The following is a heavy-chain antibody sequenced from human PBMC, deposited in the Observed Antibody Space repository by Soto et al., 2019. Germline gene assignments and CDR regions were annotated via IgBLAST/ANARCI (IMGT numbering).Heavy chain of an antibody. CDR2: VYYTGST. CDR3: VRTAREGAVAPHWFNR. Sequence: PSETLSLTCTVSGAPIRSTDYYWSWIRQAPGQGLEWIGYVYYTGSTYYNPSLLSRLTISVDTSRNQFSLKLTSVTATETAVYYCVRTAREGAVAPHWFNRWGQGTQVTVSS. J-gene: IGHJ5*02. V-gene: IGHV4-30-4*01. CDR1: GAPIRSTDYY. D-gene: IGHD2-21*02.